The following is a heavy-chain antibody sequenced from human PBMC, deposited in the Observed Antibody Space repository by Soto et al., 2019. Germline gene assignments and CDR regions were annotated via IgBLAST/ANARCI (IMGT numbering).Heavy chain of an antibody. V-gene: IGHV1-18*01. J-gene: IGHJ6*02. CDR1: GYTFIRYG. Sequence: QVQLVQSASEVMKPGASVKVSCKASGYTFIRYGITWVRQAPGQRLEWMGWISPYNDQTIYAQKLHGRVTRTADTSTRAVYMQLRSLKSDDTAVYYCARGGYYENVWGNLSHYGLDVWGQGTSVTVSS. D-gene: IGHD3-16*01. CDR2: ISPYNDQT. CDR3: ARGGYYENVWGNLSHYGLDV.